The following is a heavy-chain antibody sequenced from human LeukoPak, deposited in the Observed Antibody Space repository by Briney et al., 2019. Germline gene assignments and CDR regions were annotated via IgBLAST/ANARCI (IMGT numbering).Heavy chain of an antibody. D-gene: IGHD2-21*01. CDR1: GDSISSGRYY. V-gene: IGHV4-61*02. Sequence: TLSLTCSVSGDSISSGRYYWSWIRQPAGKGLEWIGRVYTSGSANYNPSLESRVTISVDTSKNQFSLKLTSVTAADTAVYYCARDLIRFDSWGQGTLVTVSS. CDR3: ARDLIRFDS. CDR2: VYTSGSA. J-gene: IGHJ4*02.